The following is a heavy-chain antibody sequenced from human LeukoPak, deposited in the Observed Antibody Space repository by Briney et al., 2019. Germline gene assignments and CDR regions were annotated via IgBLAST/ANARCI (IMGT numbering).Heavy chain of an antibody. CDR3: ARVGMEIGWSLEL. CDR1: GYTFTSYD. CDR2: MNPNSGNT. J-gene: IGHJ2*01. V-gene: IGHV1-8*02. Sequence: ATVKVSCKASGYTFTSYDINWVRQATGQGLKWMGWMNPNSGNTGYAQKFQGRVTLTTDTSTTTAYMELRSLRSDDTAVYCARVGMEIGWSLELWGRGTLVTVSS. D-gene: IGHD2-21*01.